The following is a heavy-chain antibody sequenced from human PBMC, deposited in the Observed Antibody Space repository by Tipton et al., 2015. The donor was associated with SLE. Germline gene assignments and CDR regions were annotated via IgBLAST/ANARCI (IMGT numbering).Heavy chain of an antibody. Sequence: TLSLTCSVSGDFITNADYCWAWIRQPPGKGLEWIGYIYYSGNTYYNPSLKSRLSISMSTSKNQFSLNLTSVTAADTAVYYCARNYYTSGGLNWFDPWGQGTLVTVSS. V-gene: IGHV4-31*03. CDR2: IYYSGNT. CDR1: GDFITNADYC. J-gene: IGHJ5*02. CDR3: ARNYYTSGGLNWFDP. D-gene: IGHD3-22*01.